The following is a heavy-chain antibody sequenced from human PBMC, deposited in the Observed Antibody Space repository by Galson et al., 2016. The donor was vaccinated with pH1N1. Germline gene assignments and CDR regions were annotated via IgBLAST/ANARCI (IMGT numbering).Heavy chain of an antibody. CDR3: TRDLGRLRDY. J-gene: IGHJ4*02. Sequence: SCKASGYTFTRYYLHWVRQAPGQGLEWMGVLDPTGGGTTYAQKFHSRLTMTRDTSTSTFSMELFSLKSEDTAVYYCTRDLGRLRDYWGQGTLVTVSS. D-gene: IGHD1-26*01. CDR1: GYTFTRYY. V-gene: IGHV1-46*01. CDR2: LDPTGGGT.